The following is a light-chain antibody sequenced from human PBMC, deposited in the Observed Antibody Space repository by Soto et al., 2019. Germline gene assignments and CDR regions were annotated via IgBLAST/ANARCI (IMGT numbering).Light chain of an antibody. Sequence: QSALTQPASVSGSPGQSITISCTGSSSDDGGYNYVSWYQQHPGKAPKLMIYDVSNRPSGVSNRFSGSKSGNTASLTISGLQAEDDADYYCSSYTSSSPCVFGTGTKVTVL. CDR3: SSYTSSSPCV. J-gene: IGLJ1*01. V-gene: IGLV2-14*01. CDR2: DVS. CDR1: SSDDGGYNY.